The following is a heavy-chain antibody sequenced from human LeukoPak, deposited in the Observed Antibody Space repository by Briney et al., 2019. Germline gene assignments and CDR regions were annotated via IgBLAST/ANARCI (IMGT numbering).Heavy chain of an antibody. Sequence: ASVKVSCKAAGYSFTSFHINWVRQAPGQGPEWMGWMNPGTGSTGFAQKFQGRLTISQSSSIDTVYMELNSLTSEDTAVYYCARRGLVAGIYDLVYGFDIWGQGTMVTVSS. CDR2: MNPGTGST. CDR3: ARRGLVAGIYDLVYGFDI. V-gene: IGHV1-8*03. D-gene: IGHD3/OR15-3a*01. CDR1: GYSFTSFH. J-gene: IGHJ3*02.